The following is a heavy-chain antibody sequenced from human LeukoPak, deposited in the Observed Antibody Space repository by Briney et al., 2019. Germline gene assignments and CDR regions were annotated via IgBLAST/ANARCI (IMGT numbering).Heavy chain of an antibody. CDR2: IYYSGYT. Sequence: SETLSLTSSVSGGSIDRSSYYWVWIRQPPGQGLEWIGSIYYSGYTYYSPSLKTRVVMSVDTSMNQFSLNVTSVTAADTAIYFCARGWGAAASAIYWGQGTLVTVSS. D-gene: IGHD6-13*01. CDR1: GGSIDRSSYY. V-gene: IGHV4-39*01. CDR3: ARGWGAAASAIY. J-gene: IGHJ4*02.